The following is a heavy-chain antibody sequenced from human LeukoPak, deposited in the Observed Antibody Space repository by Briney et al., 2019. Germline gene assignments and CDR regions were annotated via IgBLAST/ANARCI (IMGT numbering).Heavy chain of an antibody. CDR1: GGSISSGGYS. CDR2: IYHSGST. Sequence: SETLSLTCAVSGGSISSGGYSWSWIRQPPGKGLEWIGYIYHSGSTYYNPSLKSRVTISVDRSKNQFSLKLSSVTAADTAVYYCAREWRGDAFDIWGQGTMVTVSS. V-gene: IGHV4-30-2*01. J-gene: IGHJ3*02. CDR3: AREWRGDAFDI. D-gene: IGHD3-3*01.